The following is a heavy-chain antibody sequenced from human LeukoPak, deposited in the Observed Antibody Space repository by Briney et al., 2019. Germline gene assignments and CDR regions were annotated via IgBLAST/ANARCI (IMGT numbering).Heavy chain of an antibody. V-gene: IGHV4-59*01. CDR1: GGSISSSY. J-gene: IGHJ4*02. Sequence: SETLSLTCTVSGGSISSSYWSWIRQPPGTGLEGIGYIYYSGSTNYNPSLKSRVTISVDSSKNQFSLKLTSVTAADTAVYYCARVTSGWYYFDYWGQGTLVTVSS. D-gene: IGHD6-19*01. CDR2: IYYSGST. CDR3: ARVTSGWYYFDY.